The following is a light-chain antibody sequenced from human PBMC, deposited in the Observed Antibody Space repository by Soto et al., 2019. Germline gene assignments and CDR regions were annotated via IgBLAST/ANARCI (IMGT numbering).Light chain of an antibody. J-gene: IGKJ1*01. V-gene: IGKV3-20*01. CDR2: EAS. CDR3: HQYGSSPQT. CDR1: QTVSSGY. Sequence: EIVLTQSPGTLSLSPGERATLSCRASQTVSSGYLAWYQQKPGQTPKLLIYEASSRATGIPDRFSGSGSGRDYTLTISRLEPEDFAVYYCHQYGSSPQTFGQGTKVDIK.